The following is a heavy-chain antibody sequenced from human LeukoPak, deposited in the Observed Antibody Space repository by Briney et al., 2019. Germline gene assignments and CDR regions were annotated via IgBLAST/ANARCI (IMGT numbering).Heavy chain of an antibody. J-gene: IGHJ5*02. Sequence: PVGSLRLSCGASGLTFSTYSMNWVRQAPGKGLEWVSYISSDSGTIYYADSVKGRFTISRDNAKNSLYLQMNSLRAEDTAVYYCARAAQPGFDPWGQGTLVTVSS. CDR1: GLTFSTYS. D-gene: IGHD1-14*01. V-gene: IGHV3-48*01. CDR2: ISSDSGTI. CDR3: ARAAQPGFDP.